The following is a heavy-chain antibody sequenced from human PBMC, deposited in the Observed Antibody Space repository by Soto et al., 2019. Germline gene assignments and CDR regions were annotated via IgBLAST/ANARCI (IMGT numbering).Heavy chain of an antibody. D-gene: IGHD1-26*01. J-gene: IGHJ4*02. CDR2: ISPQTGGT. CDR3: GRGRSGELVIFY. Sequence: QVQLVQSGAELNKPGASVKVSCKGSGYTFTGYYIHWVRQTPGQGPEWMGEISPQTGGTKYAQKYQGRVTMPRDTSITTVYMELSNLSPDDTAVYYCGRGRSGELVIFYWGQGTLVTVSS. V-gene: IGHV1-2*02. CDR1: GYTFTGYY.